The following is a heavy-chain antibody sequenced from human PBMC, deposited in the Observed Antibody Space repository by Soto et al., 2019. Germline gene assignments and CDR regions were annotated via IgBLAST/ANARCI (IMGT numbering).Heavy chain of an antibody. D-gene: IGHD6-13*01. V-gene: IGHV3-7*05. CDR2: INLDGSEK. CDR1: GFTFRTYW. J-gene: IGHJ6*02. CDR3: TRDGSTSWYGYDYHSMDV. Sequence: EVQLVESGGGLVQPGGSLRLSCAASGFTFRTYWLSWVRQVPGKGLEWVANINLDGSEKYYVDSVKGRFTKSRDNERMTRCLQMSRLIAEDTALYYCTRDGSTSWYGYDYHSMDVWGQGTTVTVSS.